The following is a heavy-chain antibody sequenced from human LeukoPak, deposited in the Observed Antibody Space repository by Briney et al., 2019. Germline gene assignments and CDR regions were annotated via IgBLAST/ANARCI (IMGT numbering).Heavy chain of an antibody. D-gene: IGHD5-18*01. CDR1: GFTFSSCA. CDR3: AKELGGGYSYGAVDY. J-gene: IGHJ4*02. CDR2: ISGSGGST. V-gene: IGHV3-23*01. Sequence: GGSLRLSCAASGFTFSSCAMSWVRQAPGKGLEWVSAISGSGGSTYYADSVKGRFTISRDNSKNTLYLQMNSLRAEDTAVYYCAKELGGGYSYGAVDYWGQGTLVTVSS.